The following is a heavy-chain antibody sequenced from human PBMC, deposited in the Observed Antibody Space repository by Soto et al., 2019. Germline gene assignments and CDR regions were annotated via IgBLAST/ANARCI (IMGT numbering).Heavy chain of an antibody. CDR2: VKSKADGGSG. Sequence: PGGSLRLSCAASGFPFNNAWINWVRQVPGKGLEWVGRVKSKADGGSGDYAAPVKGRFAVSRDDSKNTLYLQMNSLKMEDTAVYYCNSYPDFWGGHTPLWGQGTLVTVSS. D-gene: IGHD3-3*01. CDR3: NSYPDFWGGHTPL. V-gene: IGHV3-15*07. CDR1: GFPFNNAW. J-gene: IGHJ4*02.